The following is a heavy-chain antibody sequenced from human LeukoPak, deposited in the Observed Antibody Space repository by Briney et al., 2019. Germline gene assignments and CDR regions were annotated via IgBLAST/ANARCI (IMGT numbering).Heavy chain of an antibody. D-gene: IGHD6-13*01. CDR1: GFTFSSYA. Sequence: GGSVSLSCAASGFTFSSYAMRWVRQAPGEGLECLSFIWVSGGSTYCRDCVEGRFTIARDNSKNTLYLQMNSLRAEDTALYYCAKVRSRIAAAGTSVYYFDYWGQGTLVTVSS. CDR3: AKVRSRIAAAGTSVYYFDY. CDR2: IWVSGGST. J-gene: IGHJ4*02. V-gene: IGHV3-23*01.